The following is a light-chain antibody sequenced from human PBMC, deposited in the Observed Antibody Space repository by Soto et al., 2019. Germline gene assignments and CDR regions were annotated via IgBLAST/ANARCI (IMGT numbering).Light chain of an antibody. CDR1: QNINNN. CDR2: GAS. V-gene: IGKV1-39*01. Sequence: DIQMTQSPSSLSASVGDRLTISCRASQNINNNLNWYQQKPGKAPNLLIYGASSLQAGVPPRFSGSGSGTDFTLTISSLQPEDFATYYCQQSYSMPLTFGGGTKVEIK. CDR3: QQSYSMPLT. J-gene: IGKJ4*01.